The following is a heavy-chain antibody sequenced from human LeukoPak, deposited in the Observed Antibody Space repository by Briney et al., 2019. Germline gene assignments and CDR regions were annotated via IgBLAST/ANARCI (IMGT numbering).Heavy chain of an antibody. CDR1: GGSISSYY. D-gene: IGHD6-13*01. J-gene: IGHJ4*02. Sequence: SETLSLTCTVSGGSISSYYWTWIRQPPGKGLEWIGYIHYTGSTNYNPSLKSRVTISVDTSKNQFSLKLSSVTAADTAVYYCARAGSSWSTGYYFDYWGQGTLVTVSS. CDR2: IHYTGST. CDR3: ARAGSSWSTGYYFDY. V-gene: IGHV4-59*01.